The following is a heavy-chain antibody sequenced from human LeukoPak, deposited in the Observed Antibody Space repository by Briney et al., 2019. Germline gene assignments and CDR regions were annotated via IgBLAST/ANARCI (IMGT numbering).Heavy chain of an antibody. Sequence: GASVKVSCKASGGTFSSYAISWVRQAPGQGLEWMGGIIPIFGTANYAQKFQGRVTITADKSTSTAYMELSSLRSEDTAVYYCARDLGRRYGYGFWFDPWGQGTLVTVSS. D-gene: IGHD5-18*01. V-gene: IGHV1-69*06. J-gene: IGHJ5*02. CDR3: ARDLGRRYGYGFWFDP. CDR2: IIPIFGTA. CDR1: GGTFSSYA.